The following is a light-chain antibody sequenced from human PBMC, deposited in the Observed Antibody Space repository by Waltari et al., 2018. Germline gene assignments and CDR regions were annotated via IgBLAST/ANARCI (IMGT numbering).Light chain of an antibody. CDR1: RSIFYSPNKNNY. J-gene: IGKJ2*01. Sequence: DIVMTQSPDSLAVSLGERATINCKSSRSIFYSPNKNNYLAWYQHKPGQPPKLLIYWASTRESGVPDRISGSGSGTDFTLTISSLQAEDVAVYYCQQYFSTPYNFGQGTKLEIK. CDR2: WAS. CDR3: QQYFSTPYN. V-gene: IGKV4-1*01.